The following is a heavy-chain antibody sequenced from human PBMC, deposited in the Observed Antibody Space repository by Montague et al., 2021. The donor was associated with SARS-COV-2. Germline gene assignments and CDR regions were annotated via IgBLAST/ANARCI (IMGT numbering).Heavy chain of an antibody. V-gene: IGHV5-51*01. CDR1: GYKLTNYW. J-gene: IGHJ4*02. D-gene: IGHD1-14*01. CDR3: ARHARRIIGTRGYFDY. Sequence: QSGAEVKKPGESLKISCKASGYKLTNYWIAWMRQMPGKGLEWMGIIYLGDSDSRYSPSFQGQVTISADKSISTVYLQWNRLKASDTAIYFCARHARRIIGTRGYFDYWGQGSLVTVSS. CDR2: IYLGDSDS.